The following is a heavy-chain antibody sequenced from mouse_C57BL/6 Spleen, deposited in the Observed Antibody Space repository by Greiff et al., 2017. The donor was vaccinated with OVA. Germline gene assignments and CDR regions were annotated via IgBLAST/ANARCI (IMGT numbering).Heavy chain of an antibody. Sequence: EVNVVESGEGLVKPGGSLKLSCAASGFTFSSYAMSWVRQTPEKRLEWVAYISSGGDYIYYADTVKGRFTISRDNARNTLYLQRSSLKSEDTAMYYCTTTVVATDAMDYWGQGTSVTVSS. V-gene: IGHV5-9-1*02. CDR3: TTTVVATDAMDY. CDR2: ISSGGDYI. J-gene: IGHJ4*01. CDR1: GFTFSSYA. D-gene: IGHD1-1*01.